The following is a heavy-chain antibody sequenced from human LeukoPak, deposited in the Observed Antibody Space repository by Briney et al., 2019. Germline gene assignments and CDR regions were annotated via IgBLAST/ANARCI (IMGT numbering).Heavy chain of an antibody. CDR3: AKLRTSGFDY. Sequence: PGGSLRLSCAASGFTFSSYGMHWVRQAPGKGLEWVAFIRYDGSNKYYVDSVKGRFTISRDNSKNTLYLQMNNLRPDDTAIYYCAKLRTSGFDYWGQGTLVTVSS. J-gene: IGHJ4*02. V-gene: IGHV3-30*02. CDR2: IRYDGSNK. CDR1: GFTFSSYG. D-gene: IGHD1-1*01.